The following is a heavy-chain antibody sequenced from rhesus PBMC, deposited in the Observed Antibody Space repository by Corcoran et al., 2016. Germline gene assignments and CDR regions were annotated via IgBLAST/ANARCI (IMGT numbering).Heavy chain of an antibody. V-gene: IGHV4-106*01. CDR3: ARERVITPFDY. CDR2: IKVSGGST. CDR1: GGSLSERYY. Sequence: QVQLQESGPGLVKPSETMSLTCAVSGGSLSERYYVSWIRQHPGKGLEWIGFIKVSGGSTYSNPSLKSRVTISTDTSKNQFSLKLSSVTASDTAVYYCARERVITPFDYWGQGVLVTVSS. D-gene: IGHD3-28*01. J-gene: IGHJ4*01.